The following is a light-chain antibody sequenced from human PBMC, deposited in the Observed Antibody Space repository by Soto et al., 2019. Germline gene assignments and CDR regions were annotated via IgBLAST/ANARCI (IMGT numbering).Light chain of an antibody. V-gene: IGKV1-33*01. CDR1: HDIKNY. J-gene: IGKJ2*01. Sequence: DIQLTQSPPSLSASEGDRVTITCQASHDIKNYLNWYQQKPGKAPKLLIYDADNLQTGVPSRFSGSGAGTEFTFTIGSLQPEDVAKYFCQQFDVLPPYTFGQGTKVDIK. CDR3: QQFDVLPPYT. CDR2: DAD.